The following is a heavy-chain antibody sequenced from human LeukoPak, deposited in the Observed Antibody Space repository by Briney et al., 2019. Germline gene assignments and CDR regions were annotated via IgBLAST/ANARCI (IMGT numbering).Heavy chain of an antibody. CDR1: GYTFTGYY. J-gene: IGHJ4*02. CDR2: INPNSGGA. D-gene: IGHD6-13*01. CDR3: ARVKEGSSWYFDY. V-gene: IGHV1-2*02. Sequence: ASVKVSCKASGYTFTGYYMHWVRQAPGQRLEWMGWINPNSGGANYAQKFQGRVTMTRDTSISTAYMELSRLRSDDTAVYYCARVKEGSSWYFDYWGQGTLVTVSS.